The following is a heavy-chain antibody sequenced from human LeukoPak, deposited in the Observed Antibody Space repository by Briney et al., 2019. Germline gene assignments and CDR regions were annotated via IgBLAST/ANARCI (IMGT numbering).Heavy chain of an antibody. CDR1: GGTFSSYA. Sequence: SVKVSCKASGGTFSSYAISWVRQAPGQGLEWMGRIIPILGIANYAQKFQGRVTITADKSTSTAYMELSSLRSEDTAVYYCARGVYGDYENAFDIWGQGTMVTVSS. CDR3: ARGVYGDYENAFDI. V-gene: IGHV1-69*04. D-gene: IGHD4-17*01. J-gene: IGHJ3*02. CDR2: IIPILGIA.